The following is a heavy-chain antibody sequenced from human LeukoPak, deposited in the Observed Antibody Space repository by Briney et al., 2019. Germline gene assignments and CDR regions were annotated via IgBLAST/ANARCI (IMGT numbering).Heavy chain of an antibody. CDR1: GFTFSTYA. J-gene: IGHJ4*02. Sequence: GGSLRLSCAASGFTFSTYAVNWVRQAPGKGLEWVSAISGSGGSTYYADSVKGRFTISRDNSKNTLYLQMSSQRAEDTAVYYCAKDRGRYYDSSGYYWGYYFDSWGQGILVTVST. CDR2: ISGSGGST. V-gene: IGHV3-23*01. D-gene: IGHD3-22*01. CDR3: AKDRGRYYDSSGYYWGYYFDS.